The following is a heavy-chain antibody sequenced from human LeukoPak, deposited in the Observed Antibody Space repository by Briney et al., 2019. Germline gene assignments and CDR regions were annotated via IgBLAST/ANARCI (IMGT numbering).Heavy chain of an antibody. CDR3: ARDLLNTYYYDSSGYSFDY. CDR2: ISSSSSYI. Sequence: PGGSLRLSCAASGFTFSSYSTNWVRQAPGKGLEWVSSISSSSSYIYYADSVKGRFTISRDNAKNSLYLQMNSLRAEDTAVYYCARDLLNTYYYDSSGYSFDYWGQGTLVTVSS. J-gene: IGHJ4*02. V-gene: IGHV3-21*01. CDR1: GFTFSSYS. D-gene: IGHD3-22*01.